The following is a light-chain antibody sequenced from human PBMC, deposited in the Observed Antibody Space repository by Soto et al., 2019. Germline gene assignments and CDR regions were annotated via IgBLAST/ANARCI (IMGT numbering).Light chain of an antibody. Sequence: DLQMTQSPSSLSASVGDRVTITCRTSQDISNYLAWYQQKPGKVPKLLIYAASPLQSGVPSRFSGGGSGTDFSLTISSLQPEDVATYYCQKYNSAPHTFGGGTKVEIQ. J-gene: IGKJ4*01. V-gene: IGKV1-27*01. CDR3: QKYNSAPHT. CDR1: QDISNY. CDR2: AAS.